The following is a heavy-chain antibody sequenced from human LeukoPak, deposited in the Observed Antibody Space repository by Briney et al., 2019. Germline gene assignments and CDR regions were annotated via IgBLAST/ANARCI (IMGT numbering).Heavy chain of an antibody. CDR3: AKVRGAWFGEPFDY. CDR2: ISGSGAIT. D-gene: IGHD3-10*01. J-gene: IGHJ4*02. Sequence: GGTLRLSCAASGFTFSSYGMTWVRQAPGKGLEWVSTISGSGAITYDADSVKGRFTISRDNSKNTLFLQMSSLRAEDTALYYCAKVRGAWFGEPFDYWGQGTLVTVSS. CDR1: GFTFSSYG. V-gene: IGHV3-23*01.